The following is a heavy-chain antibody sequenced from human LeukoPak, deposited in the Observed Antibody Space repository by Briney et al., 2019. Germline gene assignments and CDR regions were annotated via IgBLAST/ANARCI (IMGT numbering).Heavy chain of an antibody. V-gene: IGHV1-18*01. D-gene: IGHD4-17*01. Sequence: ASVKVSCKASGYTFTSYGISWVRQAPGQGLEWMGWISAYNGNTNYAQKLQGRVTMTTDTSTSTAYMELTSLRSDDTAVYYCASDRRVLTTVTPPYYYYGMDVWGQGTTVTVSS. CDR3: ASDRRVLTTVTPPYYYYGMDV. CDR1: GYTFTSYG. CDR2: ISAYNGNT. J-gene: IGHJ6*02.